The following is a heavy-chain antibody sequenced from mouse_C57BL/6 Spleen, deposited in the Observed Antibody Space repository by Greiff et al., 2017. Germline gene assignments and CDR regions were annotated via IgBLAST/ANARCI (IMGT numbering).Heavy chain of an antibody. CDR3: ARVRGFYGSHAMDY. V-gene: IGHV3-6*01. CDR2: ISYDGSN. J-gene: IGHJ4*01. CDR1: GYSITSGYY. D-gene: IGHD1-1*01. Sequence: EVQRVESGPGLVKPSQSLSLTCSVTGYSITSGYYWNWIRQFPGNKLEWMGYISYDGSNNYNPSLKNRISITRDTSKNQFFLKLNSVTTEDTATYYCARVRGFYGSHAMDYWGQGTSVTVSS.